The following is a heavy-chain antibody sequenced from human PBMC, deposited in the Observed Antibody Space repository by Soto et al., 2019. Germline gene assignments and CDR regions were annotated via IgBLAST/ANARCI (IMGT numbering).Heavy chain of an antibody. CDR3: AKDGSSSWYPPFNYYYYGMDV. Sequence: GGSLRLSCAASGFTFSRYGMHWVRQAPCKGLEWVAVISYDGSNKYYADSVKGRFTISRDNSKNTLYLQMNSLRAEDTAVYYCAKDGSSSWYPPFNYYYYGMDVWGQGTTVTVSS. CDR2: ISYDGSNK. CDR1: GFTFSRYG. D-gene: IGHD6-13*01. V-gene: IGHV3-30*18. J-gene: IGHJ6*02.